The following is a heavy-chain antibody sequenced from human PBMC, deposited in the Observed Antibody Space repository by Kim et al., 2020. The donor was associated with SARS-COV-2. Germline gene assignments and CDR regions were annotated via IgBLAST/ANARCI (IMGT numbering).Heavy chain of an antibody. V-gene: IGHV1-18*01. CDR3: ARVEQWELLTAMLDY. CDR1: GYTFTSYG. CDR2: ISAYNGNT. Sequence: ASVKVSCKASGYTFTSYGISWVRQAPGQGLEWMGWISAYNGNTNYAQKLQGRVTMTTDTSTSTAYMELRSLRSDDTAVYYCARVEQWELLTAMLDYWGQGTLVTVSS. J-gene: IGHJ4*02. D-gene: IGHD1-26*01.